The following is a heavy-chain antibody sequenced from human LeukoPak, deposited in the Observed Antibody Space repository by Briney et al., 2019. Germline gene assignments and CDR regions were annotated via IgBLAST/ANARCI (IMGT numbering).Heavy chain of an antibody. D-gene: IGHD6-6*01. CDR2: IYYSGST. CDR1: GGSISSYY. V-gene: IGHV4-59*01. Sequence: PSETLSLTCTVSGGSISSYYWSWIRQPPGKGLEWIGYIYYSGSTNYNPSLKSRVTISVDTSKNQFSLKLSSVTAAATAVYYCARDSIAARPLEAFDIWGQGTMVTVSS. J-gene: IGHJ3*02. CDR3: ARDSIAARPLEAFDI.